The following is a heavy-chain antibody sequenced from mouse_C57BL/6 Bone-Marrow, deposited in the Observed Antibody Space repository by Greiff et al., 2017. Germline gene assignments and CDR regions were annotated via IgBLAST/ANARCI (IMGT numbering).Heavy chain of an antibody. CDR2: ISSGSSTI. CDR1: GFTFSDYG. Sequence: DVKLVESGGGLVKPGGSLKLSCAASGFTFSDYGMHWVRQAPEKGLEWVAYISSGSSTIYYADTVKGRFTISRDNAKNTLFLQMTSLRSEDTAMYYCARPFITTVVAHWYFDVWGTGTTVTVSS. J-gene: IGHJ1*03. V-gene: IGHV5-17*01. D-gene: IGHD1-1*01. CDR3: ARPFITTVVAHWYFDV.